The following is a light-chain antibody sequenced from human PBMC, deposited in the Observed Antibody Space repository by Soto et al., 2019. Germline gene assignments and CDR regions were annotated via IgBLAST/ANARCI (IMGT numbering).Light chain of an antibody. CDR3: QQYYGSPPT. CDR1: QTVLYNSNNKNY. J-gene: IGKJ1*01. CDR2: WAS. V-gene: IGKV4-1*01. Sequence: VSSPSPDAVAVSLGERATITCKSSQTVLYNSNNKNYVAWYQQRPGQPPKLLIYWASTRDSGVPDRFRGSGSGTDFSLTIISLQAGDVAVYYCQQYYGSPPTFGHGTKVDIK.